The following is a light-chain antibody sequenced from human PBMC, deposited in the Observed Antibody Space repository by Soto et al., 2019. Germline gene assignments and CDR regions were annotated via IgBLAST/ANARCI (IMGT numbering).Light chain of an antibody. CDR2: GAS. Sequence: DIQMTQSPSSLSASVGDRVTITCRAGQNINNYLHWYQQKPGKAPKLLIYGASNLQSWVPSRFSGSGSGTDFTHTISSLQPEELATYYCPQSYSFFSFGQGTQLEI. V-gene: IGKV1-39*01. CDR3: PQSYSFFS. CDR1: QNINNY. J-gene: IGKJ2*01.